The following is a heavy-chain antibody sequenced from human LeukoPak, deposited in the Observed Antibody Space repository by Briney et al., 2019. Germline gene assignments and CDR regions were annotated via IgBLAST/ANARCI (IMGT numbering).Heavy chain of an antibody. CDR3: ARDRFSGYDRYFDY. CDR2: IYYSGST. J-gene: IGHJ4*02. Sequence: SETLSLTCTVSGGSISSSNYYWGWIRQPPGKGLEWIGNIYYSGSTYYNPSLKSRVTISVDTSKNQFSLKLSSVTAADTAVYYCARDRFSGYDRYFDYWGQGTLATVSS. CDR1: GGSISSSNYY. V-gene: IGHV4-39*07. D-gene: IGHD5-12*01.